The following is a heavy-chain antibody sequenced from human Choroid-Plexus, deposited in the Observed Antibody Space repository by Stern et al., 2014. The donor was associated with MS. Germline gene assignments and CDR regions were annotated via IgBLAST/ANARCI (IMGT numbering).Heavy chain of an antibody. CDR3: ARDQRGITIFGVVTDYYYLGMDV. Sequence: QVQLVQSGAEVKKPGASGKVSCQTSGYIFTGYHIHWVRQAPGQGLEWMAWINPNTGGPTYAPKFKVRVTMSRDTSISTAYVELSSLTSDDTAVYYCARDQRGITIFGVVTDYYYLGMDVWGQGTTVTVSS. CDR2: INPNTGGP. D-gene: IGHD3-3*01. J-gene: IGHJ6*02. V-gene: IGHV1-2*02. CDR1: GYIFTGYH.